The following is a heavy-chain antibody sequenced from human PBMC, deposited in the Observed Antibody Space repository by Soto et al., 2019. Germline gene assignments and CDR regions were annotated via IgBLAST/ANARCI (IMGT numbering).Heavy chain of an antibody. CDR1: GFTFDDYG. D-gene: IGHD5-12*01. Sequence: PGGSLRLSCAASGFTFDDYGMSWVRQAPGKGLEWVSGINWNGGSTGHADSVKGRFTISRDNAKNSLYLQMNSLRAEDTALYHCARGSGDSGYDEYFDYWGQGTLVTVSS. CDR2: INWNGGST. CDR3: ARGSGDSGYDEYFDY. J-gene: IGHJ4*02. V-gene: IGHV3-20*01.